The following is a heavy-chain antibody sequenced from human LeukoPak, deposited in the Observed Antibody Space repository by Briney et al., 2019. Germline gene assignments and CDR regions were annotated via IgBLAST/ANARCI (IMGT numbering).Heavy chain of an antibody. J-gene: IGHJ4*02. CDR3: AKNFYGDYNVFFDY. D-gene: IGHD4-17*01. CDR2: INLDGIRT. Sequence: PGGSLRLSCAASGFTFSSYWMHWVRQAPGKGLVWVSRINLDGIRTYYADSVKGRFAISRDNAKNILYLQMNSLRAEDTAVYFCAKNFYGDYNVFFDYWGQGALVTVSS. V-gene: IGHV3-74*01. CDR1: GFTFSSYW.